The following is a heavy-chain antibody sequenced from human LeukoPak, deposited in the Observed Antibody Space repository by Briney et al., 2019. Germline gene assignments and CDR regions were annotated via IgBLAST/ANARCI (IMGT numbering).Heavy chain of an antibody. D-gene: IGHD6-6*01. J-gene: IGHJ4*02. Sequence: SETLSLTCTVSGGSIGSYYWSWIRQPAGKGLEWIGRIYTSGSTNYNPSLKSRVTMSVDTSKNQFSLKLSSVTAVDTAVYYCASSISIAAEYYFDYWGQGTLVTVSS. V-gene: IGHV4-4*07. CDR1: GGSIGSYY. CDR3: ASSISIAAEYYFDY. CDR2: IYTSGST.